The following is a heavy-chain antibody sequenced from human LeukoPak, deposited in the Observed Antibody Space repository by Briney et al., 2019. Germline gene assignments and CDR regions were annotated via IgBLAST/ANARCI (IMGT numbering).Heavy chain of an antibody. D-gene: IGHD3-16*01. CDR2: IIPIFGTA. CDR3: ARGRSGGEPLYYFDY. J-gene: IGHJ4*02. Sequence: GSSVKVSCKASGGTFSSYAISWVRQAPGQGLEWMGGIIPIFGTANYAQKFQGRVTITADKSTSTAYMELSSLRSEDTAVYYCARGRSGGEPLYYFDYWGREPWSPSPQ. CDR1: GGTFSSYA. V-gene: IGHV1-69*06.